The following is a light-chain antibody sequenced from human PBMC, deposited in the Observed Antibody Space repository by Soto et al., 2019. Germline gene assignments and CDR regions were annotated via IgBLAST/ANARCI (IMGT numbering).Light chain of an antibody. V-gene: IGKV1-39*01. CDR3: QQSYSNILS. CDR1: QNIYTY. Sequence: DIQLTQSLSSLSASVGDRVTISCRASQNIYTYVNWYQLKPGKAPKLLIFASSTLQSGVPSTINGSGPLADFSLTISSLQPEDFATYYCQQSYSNILSFGGGAKVDIK. CDR2: ASS. J-gene: IGKJ4*01.